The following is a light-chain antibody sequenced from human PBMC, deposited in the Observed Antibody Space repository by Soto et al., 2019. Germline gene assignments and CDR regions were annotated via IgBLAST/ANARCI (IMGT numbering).Light chain of an antibody. CDR1: QSVDSRY. J-gene: IGKJ4*01. Sequence: EIVLTQSPGTLSLSPGERATLSCRASQSVDSRYLAWYQQKPGQAPRLLIYGASNRATGIPDRFSGSGSGTDFTLTISRLEPEDFAVYHCQQYDSSPPLTFGGGTKVDI. V-gene: IGKV3-20*01. CDR2: GAS. CDR3: QQYDSSPPLT.